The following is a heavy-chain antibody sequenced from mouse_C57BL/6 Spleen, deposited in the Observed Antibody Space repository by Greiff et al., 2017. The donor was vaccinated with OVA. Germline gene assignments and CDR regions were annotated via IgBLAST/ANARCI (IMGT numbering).Heavy chain of an antibody. V-gene: IGHV2-5*01. Sequence: VQLQQSGPGLVQPSQSLSITCTVSGFSLTSYGVHWVRQSPGKGLEWLGVIWRGGSTDYNAAFMSRLSITKDNSKSQVFFKMNSLQADDTAIYYCAKNSEGGYWYFDVWGTGTTVTVSS. CDR3: AKNSEGGYWYFDV. D-gene: IGHD1-1*02. J-gene: IGHJ1*03. CDR1: GFSLTSYG. CDR2: IWRGGST.